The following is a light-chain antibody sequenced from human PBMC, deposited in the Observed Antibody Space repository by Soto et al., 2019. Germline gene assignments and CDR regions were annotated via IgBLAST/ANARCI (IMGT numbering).Light chain of an antibody. V-gene: IGKV3-20*01. CDR3: QQYGNSPIT. J-gene: IGKJ5*01. Sequence: EIVLTQSPGTLSLSPGERATLSCRATQSVRGAYVAWYQQKPGQSPRLLIYASSDRAAGIPDRFRGSGSGTDFTLTISRLEPEDFAVYHCQQYGNSPITFGQGTRLEI. CDR2: ASS. CDR1: QSVRGAY.